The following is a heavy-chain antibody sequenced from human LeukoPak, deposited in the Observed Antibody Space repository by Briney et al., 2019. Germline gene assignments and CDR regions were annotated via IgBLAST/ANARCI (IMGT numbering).Heavy chain of an antibody. CDR3: AKDLYIAVAGTLGAFDI. Sequence: GGSLRLSCAASGFNFNVYSMNWVRQAPGKGLEWVSAISGSGGSTYYADSVKGRFTISRDNSKNTLYLQMNSLRAEDTAVYYCAKDLYIAVAGTLGAFDIWGQGTMVTVSS. CDR1: GFNFNVYS. V-gene: IGHV3-23*01. CDR2: ISGSGGST. J-gene: IGHJ3*02. D-gene: IGHD6-19*01.